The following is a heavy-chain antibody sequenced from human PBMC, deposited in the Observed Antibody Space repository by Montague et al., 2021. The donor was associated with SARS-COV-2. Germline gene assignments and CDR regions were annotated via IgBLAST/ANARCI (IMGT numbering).Heavy chain of an antibody. J-gene: IGHJ3*01. CDR2: IYYTGNT. CDR1: GGSITNNIDY. CDR3: ARPKRYLASSGSHSASDF. V-gene: IGHV4-39*02. Sequence: SETLSLTCTVSGGSITNNIDYWAWIRQPPGKGLEWIVSIYYTGNTYYNPSLKSRVTISVVTSKNYFTLKLSSVTAAETAVYYCARPKRYLASSGSHSASDFWGQGTKVTVSS. D-gene: IGHD3-22*01.